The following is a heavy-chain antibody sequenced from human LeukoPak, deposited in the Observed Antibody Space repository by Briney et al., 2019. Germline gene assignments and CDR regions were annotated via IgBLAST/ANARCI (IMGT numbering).Heavy chain of an antibody. J-gene: IGHJ6*02. CDR3: ARRTVSYSSSYYGMDV. Sequence: SETLSLTCTVSGGSISSYYWSWIRQPPGKGLEWIGYIYYSGRTNYNPSLKSRVTISVDTSKNQFSLKLSSVTAADTAVYYCARRTVSYSSSYYGMDVWGQGTTVTVPS. D-gene: IGHD6-13*01. V-gene: IGHV4-59*08. CDR1: GGSISSYY. CDR2: IYYSGRT.